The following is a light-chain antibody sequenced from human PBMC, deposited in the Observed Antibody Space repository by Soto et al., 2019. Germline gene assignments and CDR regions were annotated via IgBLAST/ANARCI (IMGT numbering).Light chain of an antibody. J-gene: IGKJ4*02. CDR2: EAS. CDR3: QHYDNVPLT. CDR1: QDITND. V-gene: IGKV1-33*01. Sequence: DIQMTQSPSSLSASVGDRVTITCQASQDITNDLKWYQQKPGKAPKVLIYEASNLKTGVPSRFSGSGSGPDFTFTISSLQPEDIATYFCQHYDNVPLTCGGGTKVEIK.